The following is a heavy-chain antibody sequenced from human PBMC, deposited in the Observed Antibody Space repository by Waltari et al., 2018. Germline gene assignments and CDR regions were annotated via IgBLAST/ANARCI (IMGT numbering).Heavy chain of an antibody. CDR1: GGTFSSKA. V-gene: IGHV1-69*04. D-gene: IGHD2-21*02. J-gene: IGHJ3*02. CDR3: ARVGGGNSLNYIFDI. Sequence: QVQLVQSGAEVKKPGSSVKVSCKASGGTFSSKAITWVRQAPGQGLEWMGGMIPILRVTNYAQKFQGRRTITADDSTSTAYMELSSLTSEDTALYYFARVGGGNSLNYIFDIWGQGTMVTVSS. CDR2: MIPILRVT.